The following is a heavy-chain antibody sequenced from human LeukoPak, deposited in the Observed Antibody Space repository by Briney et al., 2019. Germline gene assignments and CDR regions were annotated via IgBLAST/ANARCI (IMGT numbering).Heavy chain of an antibody. Sequence: SETLSLTCVVSGASVTSRIWWSWVRQPPGKGLEWIGEISHTGSIDYTPSLKSRATISLDKSKNQLSLNLTSVTAADTAMYYCARDNERRLTAAGTAAFDLWGRGTLVTVSS. D-gene: IGHD6-13*01. CDR1: GASVTSRIW. J-gene: IGHJ2*01. CDR2: ISHTGSI. V-gene: IGHV4-4*02. CDR3: ARDNERRLTAAGTAAFDL.